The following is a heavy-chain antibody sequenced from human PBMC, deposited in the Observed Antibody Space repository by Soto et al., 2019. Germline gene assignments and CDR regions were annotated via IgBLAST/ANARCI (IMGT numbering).Heavy chain of an antibody. CDR2: INYSGST. V-gene: IGHV4-59*01. CDR1: GGSISSYY. CDR3: ARDSVWFGELLGYYYYGMDV. D-gene: IGHD3-10*01. Sequence: SETLSLTCTVSGGSISSYYWSWIRQPPGKGLEWIGSINYSGSTNYNPSLKSRVTISVHTSKNQFSLKLSSVTAADTVVYYCARDSVWFGELLGYYYYGMDVCGQGTTVTVSS. J-gene: IGHJ6*02.